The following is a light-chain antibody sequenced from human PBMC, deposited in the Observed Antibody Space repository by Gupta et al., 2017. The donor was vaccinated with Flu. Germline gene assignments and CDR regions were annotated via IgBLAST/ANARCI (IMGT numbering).Light chain of an antibody. Sequence: SYELTQPPSVSVSPGQTASITCSGDKLGDKYACWYQQKPGQSPVLVIYQDSKRPSGIPERFSGSTSGNTATLTISGTQAMDEADYYCQAWDSHVVFGGGTKLTVL. CDR2: QDS. J-gene: IGLJ2*01. CDR3: QAWDSHVV. CDR1: KLGDKY. V-gene: IGLV3-1*01.